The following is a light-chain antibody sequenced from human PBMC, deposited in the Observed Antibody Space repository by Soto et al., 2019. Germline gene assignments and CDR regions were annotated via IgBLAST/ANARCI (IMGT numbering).Light chain of an antibody. Sequence: HSALTQPPSASGSPGQSVTISCTGTSSDVGGYNSVSWYQQHPGKAPKLMIYEVSKRPSGVPDRFSGSKSGNTASLTVSGLQAEDEADYYCSSYAGSNNFVFGTGNKVTVL. CDR1: SSDVGGYNS. CDR3: SSYAGSNNFV. CDR2: EVS. J-gene: IGLJ1*01. V-gene: IGLV2-8*01.